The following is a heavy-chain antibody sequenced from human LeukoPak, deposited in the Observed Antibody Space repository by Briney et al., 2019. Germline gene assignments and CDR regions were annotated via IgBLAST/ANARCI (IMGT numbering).Heavy chain of an antibody. CDR3: ARLHYYDSSGYPDAFDI. CDR1: GYSFTSYW. D-gene: IGHD3-22*01. Sequence: GESLKISCKGSGYSFTSYWIGWVSQMPGKGLERMRIIYPSHSDPIYSRSFQGQVTISADKSIRTAYLQWSSLKASDTAMYYCARLHYYDSSGYPDAFDIWGQGTMVTVSS. CDR2: IYPSHSDP. J-gene: IGHJ3*02. V-gene: IGHV5-51*01.